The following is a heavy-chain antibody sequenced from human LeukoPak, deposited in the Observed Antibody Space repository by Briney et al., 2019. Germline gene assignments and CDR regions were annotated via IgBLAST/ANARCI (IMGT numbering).Heavy chain of an antibody. D-gene: IGHD2-21*02. Sequence: SETLSLTCTVSGGSISSPYWSWIRQPPGKGPEWIANILYDGRTNYTSYNPSLKSRVTISVDMSMNQVSLNLSSVTAADTAVYYCARHRPYCGGDCPYYFIDYWGQGTLVSVSS. J-gene: IGHJ4*02. CDR1: GGSISSPY. CDR2: ILYDGRTNYT. CDR3: ARHRPYCGGDCPYYFIDY. V-gene: IGHV4-59*11.